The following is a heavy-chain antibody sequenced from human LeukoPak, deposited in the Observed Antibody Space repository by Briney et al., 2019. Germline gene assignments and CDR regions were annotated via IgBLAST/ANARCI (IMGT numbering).Heavy chain of an antibody. CDR3: ARQDGDGSYFFDS. V-gene: IGHV5-51*01. CDR2: IYPGDSDT. Sequence: GESLKISCKGSGYSFSSYWIGWVRQMPGKGLEWMGIIYPGDSDTRYSPSFQGQVTISADKSISTAYPQWSSLKASDTAMYYCARQDGDGSYFFDSWGQGTLVTVSS. J-gene: IGHJ4*02. D-gene: IGHD5-24*01. CDR1: GYSFSSYW.